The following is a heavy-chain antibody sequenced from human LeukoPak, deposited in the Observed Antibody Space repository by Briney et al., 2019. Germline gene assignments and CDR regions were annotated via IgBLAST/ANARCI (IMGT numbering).Heavy chain of an antibody. J-gene: IGHJ5*02. D-gene: IGHD4-11*01. CDR3: ARHDYSNSWFDP. CDR2: IYYIGST. CDR1: GGSISSSSYY. V-gene: IGHV4-39*01. Sequence: SETLSLTCTVSGGSISSSSYYWGWIRQPPGKGLEWFGSIYYIGSTYYNPSLKSRVTISVDTSKNQSSLKLSSVTAADTAMFYCARHDYSNSWFDPWGQGTMVTVSS.